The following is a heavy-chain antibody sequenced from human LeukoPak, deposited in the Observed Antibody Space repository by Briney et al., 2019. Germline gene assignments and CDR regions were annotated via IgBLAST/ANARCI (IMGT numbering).Heavy chain of an antibody. CDR2: FRASDDTT. D-gene: IGHD6-13*01. V-gene: IGHV3-23*01. CDR3: AKSLRAAAGTGAFDI. CDR1: GFTFSNYD. Sequence: PGGSLRLSCAASGFTFSNYDMSWVRQAPGKGLKWVSSFRASDDTTYYADSVKGRFTISRDNSKNTLYLQMNSLRVEDTAVYYCAKSLRAAAGTGAFDIWGQGTMVTVSS. J-gene: IGHJ3*02.